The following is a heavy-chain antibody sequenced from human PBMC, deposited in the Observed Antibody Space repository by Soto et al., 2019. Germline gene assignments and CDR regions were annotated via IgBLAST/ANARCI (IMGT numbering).Heavy chain of an antibody. CDR2: IYPGDSDT. D-gene: IGHD5-12*01. Sequence: ESLKISCKGSEYTFTNYWIGWVRQMPGKGLEWMGIIYPGDSDTRYSPSFQGQVTISADKSINTAYLQWSSLKASDTAMYYCARHLEVATISQAYYWGQGTQVTVSS. CDR3: ARHLEVATISQAYY. J-gene: IGHJ4*02. CDR1: EYTFTNYW. V-gene: IGHV5-51*01.